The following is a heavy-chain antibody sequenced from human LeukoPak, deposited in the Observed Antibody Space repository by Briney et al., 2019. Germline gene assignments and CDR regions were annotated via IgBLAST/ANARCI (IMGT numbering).Heavy chain of an antibody. D-gene: IGHD3-3*01. CDR2: ISSSGSTI. Sequence: GGSLRLSCAASGFTFSSYEMNWVRQAPGKGLEWVSYISSSGSTIYYADSVKGRFTISRDNAKNSLYLQMNSLRAEDTAVYYCAREDGFWSGYTTYYLDVWGKGTTVTVSS. J-gene: IGHJ6*03. CDR3: AREDGFWSGYTTYYLDV. CDR1: GFTFSSYE. V-gene: IGHV3-48*03.